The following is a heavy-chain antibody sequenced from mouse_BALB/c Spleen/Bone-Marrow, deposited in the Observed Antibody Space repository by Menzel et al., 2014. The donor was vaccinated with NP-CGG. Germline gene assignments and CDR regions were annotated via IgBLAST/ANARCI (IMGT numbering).Heavy chain of an antibody. J-gene: IGHJ2*01. CDR2: ILPGSGTA. V-gene: IGHV1-9*01. CDR3: ARASVVPYYFDF. CDR1: GYTFGNYW. D-gene: IGHD1-1*01. Sequence: QVQLQQPGAELMKPGASVKISCKATGYTFGNYWIDWVKQRPGHGLEWIGEILPGSGTANYNEKFKGKATFTADTSSNTAYMQLSSLTSEDSALYYCARASVVPYYFDFWGQGTTLTVSS.